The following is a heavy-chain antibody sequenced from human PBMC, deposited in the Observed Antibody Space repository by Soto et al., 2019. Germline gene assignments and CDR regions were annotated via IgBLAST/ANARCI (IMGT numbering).Heavy chain of an antibody. V-gene: IGHV3-15*01. CDR2: IKSKTDGGTT. CDR3: TTDPVDYGDSFDY. Sequence: GGSLRLSCAASGFTFSNAWMSWVRQAPGKGLEWVGRIKSKTDGGTTDYAAPVKGRFTISRDDSKNTLYLQMNSLKTEDTAMYYCTTDPVDYGDSFDYWGQGTLVTVSS. J-gene: IGHJ4*02. CDR1: GFTFSNAW. D-gene: IGHD4-17*01.